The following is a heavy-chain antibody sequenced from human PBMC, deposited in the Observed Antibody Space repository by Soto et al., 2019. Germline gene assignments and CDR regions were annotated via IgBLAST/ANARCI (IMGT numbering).Heavy chain of an antibody. J-gene: IGHJ1*01. V-gene: IGHV3-21*01. CDR3: ARGRVVRGNFQH. Sequence: EVQLVESGGGLVKPGGSLRLSCAASGFTFSSYSMNWVRQAPGKGLEWVSSISSSSSYIYYADSVKGRFTISRDNAKNPRYLQMNSLRAEDTGVYCCARGRVVRGNFQHWGQGTLVTVSS. D-gene: IGHD3-10*01. CDR1: GFTFSSYS. CDR2: ISSSSSYI.